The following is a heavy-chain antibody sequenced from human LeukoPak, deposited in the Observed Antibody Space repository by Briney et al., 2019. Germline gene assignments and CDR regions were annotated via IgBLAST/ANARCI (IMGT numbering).Heavy chain of an antibody. V-gene: IGHV1-2*02. Sequence: ASVKVSCKASGYTITGYYMRWVRQAPGQGLEWMGWINPNSGGTNYAQKFQGRVTMTRDTSISTAYMELSRLRSDDTAVYSCAREYCSSTSCYEYYFDYWGQGTLVTVSS. D-gene: IGHD2-2*01. J-gene: IGHJ4*02. CDR2: INPNSGGT. CDR1: GYTITGYY. CDR3: AREYCSSTSCYEYYFDY.